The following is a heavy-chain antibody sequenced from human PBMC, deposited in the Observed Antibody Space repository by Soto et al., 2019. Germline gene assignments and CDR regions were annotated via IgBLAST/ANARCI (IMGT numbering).Heavy chain of an antibody. J-gene: IGHJ4*02. D-gene: IGHD2-8*01. CDR2: ISYDGSNK. V-gene: IGHV3-30*18. CDR3: AKEGDMVLMPDY. CDR1: GFTFSSYG. Sequence: QVQLVESGGGVVQPGRSLRLSCAASGFTFSSYGMHWVRQAPGKGLEWVAVISYDGSNKYYADSVKGRFTISRDNSKNTLYLQMNSLRAEDTAVYYCAKEGDMVLMPDYWGQGTLVTVSS.